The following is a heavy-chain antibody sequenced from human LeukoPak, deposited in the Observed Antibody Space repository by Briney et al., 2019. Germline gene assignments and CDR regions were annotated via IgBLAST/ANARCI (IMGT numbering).Heavy chain of an antibody. V-gene: IGHV4-59*01. Sequence: PSETLSLTCSVSGASLNGYFWNWVRQTPAKGLEWIGYVSHTGATTSNPTLKSRVSITIDTSKSQISLTMTSVTAADSALYYCARGRRGSFYTFDLWGPGTIVSVS. D-gene: IGHD1-26*01. CDR3: ARGRRGSFYTFDL. CDR2: VSHTGAT. J-gene: IGHJ3*01. CDR1: GASLNGYF.